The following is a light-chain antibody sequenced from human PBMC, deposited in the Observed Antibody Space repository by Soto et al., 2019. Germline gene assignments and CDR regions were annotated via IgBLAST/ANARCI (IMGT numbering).Light chain of an antibody. CDR1: QSVLYSSNNKNY. CDR2: WAS. Sequence: DIVMTQSPDSLAVSLGERASINCKSSQSVLYSSNNKNYLAWYQQKPGQPPKLLIYWASTRESGVPDRFSGSGSGTDFTLTISSLQAEDVAVYYCQQYYSTPINCGQGKRRANK. J-gene: IGKJ5*01. V-gene: IGKV4-1*01. CDR3: QQYYSTPIN.